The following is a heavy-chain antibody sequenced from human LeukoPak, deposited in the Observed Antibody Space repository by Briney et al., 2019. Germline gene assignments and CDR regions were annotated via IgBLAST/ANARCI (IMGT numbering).Heavy chain of an antibody. V-gene: IGHV3-66*02. Sequence: GGSLRLSCAAYGFTVSSNYMSWVRQAPGKGLEWVSVIYSGGSTYYADSVKGRFTISRDNSKNTLYLQMNSLRAEDTAVYYCATSFGSGEKYYFDYWGQGTLVTVSS. D-gene: IGHD3-3*01. CDR2: IYSGGST. J-gene: IGHJ4*02. CDR1: GFTVSSNY. CDR3: ATSFGSGEKYYFDY.